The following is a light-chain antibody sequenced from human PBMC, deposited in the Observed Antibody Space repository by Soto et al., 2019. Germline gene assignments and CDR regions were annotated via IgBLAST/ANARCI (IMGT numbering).Light chain of an antibody. CDR2: SDN. CDR3: AAWDDSLSGHVV. J-gene: IGLJ2*01. CDR1: RSNIGSYT. V-gene: IGLV1-44*01. Sequence: QSVVTQPPSASGTPGQRVTISCSGSRSNIGSYTVNWYQQLPGTAPKLLISSDNQRHSGVPDRFSASKSGTSASLAISGLQSEDEADYYCAAWDDSLSGHVVFGGGTKLTVL.